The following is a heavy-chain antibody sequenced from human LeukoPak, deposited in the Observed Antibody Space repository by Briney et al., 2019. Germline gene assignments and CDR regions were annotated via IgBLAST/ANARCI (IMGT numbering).Heavy chain of an antibody. CDR3: ARFKRADGWSYFDY. V-gene: IGHV4-61*05. D-gene: IGHD6-19*01. J-gene: IGHJ4*02. CDR1: GGSISSSSYY. CDR2: IYYSGST. Sequence: SETLSLTCTVSGGSISSSSYYWGWIRQPPGKGLEWIGYIYYSGSTNYNPSLKSRVTISVDTSKNQFSLKLSSVTAADTAVYYCARFKRADGWSYFDYWGQGTLVTVSS.